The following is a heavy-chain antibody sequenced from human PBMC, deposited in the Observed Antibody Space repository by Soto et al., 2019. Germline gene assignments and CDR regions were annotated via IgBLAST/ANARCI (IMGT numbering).Heavy chain of an antibody. D-gene: IGHD3-22*01. CDR3: AKDLSSLAWLALGAPFDS. V-gene: IGHV3-23*01. Sequence: EVHLLESGGDVVQPGRSLRLSCAASGFTFSNYAMNWIRQAPGNGLAWLSSISANGRNAYYADSVKCWFTISRDRSKNTLHLQLDSLRVEDTAISFCAKDLSSLAWLALGAPFDSWGQGTLVTVSS. J-gene: IGHJ4*02. CDR2: ISANGRNA. CDR1: GFTFSNYA.